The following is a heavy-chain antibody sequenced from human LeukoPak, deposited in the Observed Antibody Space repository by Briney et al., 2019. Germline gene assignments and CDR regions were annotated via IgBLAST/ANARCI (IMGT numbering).Heavy chain of an antibody. CDR1: GFTFSNYW. CDR3: ARSLPPEYSSSWYDYFDY. Sequence: GGSLRLSCAASGFTFSNYWMHWVRQAPGKGLVWVSHINSDGTSTTYADSVKGRFTISRDNAKNTLYLQMNSLRAEDTAVYYCARSLPPEYSSSWYDYFDYWGQGTLVTVSS. V-gene: IGHV3-74*01. D-gene: IGHD6-13*01. J-gene: IGHJ4*02. CDR2: INSDGTST.